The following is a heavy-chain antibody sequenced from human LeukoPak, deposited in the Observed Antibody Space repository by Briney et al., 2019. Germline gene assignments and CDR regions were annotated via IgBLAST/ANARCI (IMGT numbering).Heavy chain of an antibody. Sequence: QAGGSLRLSCAASGFTFSTYNMNWVRQAPGKGLEWVSYISSDSSPIYYADSVKGRFTISRDNSKNTLYLQMNSLRAEDTAVYYCAKDPSELRFLEWLLYPHPPDYWGQGTLVTVSS. D-gene: IGHD3-3*01. CDR3: AKDPSELRFLEWLLYPHPPDY. V-gene: IGHV3-48*01. CDR1: GFTFSTYN. CDR2: ISSDSSPI. J-gene: IGHJ4*02.